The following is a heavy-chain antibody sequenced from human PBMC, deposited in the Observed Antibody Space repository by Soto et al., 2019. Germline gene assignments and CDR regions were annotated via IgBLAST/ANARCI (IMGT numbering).Heavy chain of an antibody. D-gene: IGHD1-1*01. CDR3: ARDSRYLHWFDP. CDR2: IIPIFGTA. Sequence: SVKVSCKASGGTFSSYAISWVRQAPGQGLEWMGGIIPIFGTANYAQKFQGRVTITADESTSTAYMELSSLRSEDTAVYYCARDSRYLHWFDPWGQGTLVTVSS. V-gene: IGHV1-69*13. CDR1: GGTFSSYA. J-gene: IGHJ5*02.